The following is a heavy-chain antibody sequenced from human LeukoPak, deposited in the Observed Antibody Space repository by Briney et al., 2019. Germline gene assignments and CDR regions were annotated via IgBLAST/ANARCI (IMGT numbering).Heavy chain of an antibody. J-gene: IGHJ5*02. CDR1: GGSISSYY. V-gene: IGHV4-4*09. D-gene: IGHD2-8*02. CDR2: IYISGST. CDR3: ARLLSWNHQFDP. Sequence: SETLSLTCTVSGGSISSYYWSWIRQPPGKGLEWIGYIYISGSTNYNPSLKSRVTISVDTSKNQFSLKLSSVTAADTAVYYCARLLSWNHQFDPWGQGTLVTVSS.